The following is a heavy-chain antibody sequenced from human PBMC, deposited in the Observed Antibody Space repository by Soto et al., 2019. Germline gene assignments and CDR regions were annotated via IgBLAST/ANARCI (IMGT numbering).Heavy chain of an antibody. CDR3: ARAYYYDTSGLKGRHFDY. D-gene: IGHD3-22*01. Sequence: QVQLVESGGAVVQPGGSLRPSCAASGFTFSSYAIPWVRQAPGKGQGGGAVISYDGGNKNYADSVKGRFTISRDNSKNTLYLQMNSLRAEDTAVYYCARAYYYDTSGLKGRHFDYWGQGTLVTVSS. CDR2: ISYDGGNK. J-gene: IGHJ4*02. V-gene: IGHV3-30*01. CDR1: GFTFSSYA.